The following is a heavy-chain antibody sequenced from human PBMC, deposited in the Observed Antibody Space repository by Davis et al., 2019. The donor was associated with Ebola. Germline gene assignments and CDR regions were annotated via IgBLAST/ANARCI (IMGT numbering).Heavy chain of an antibody. J-gene: IGHJ4*02. Sequence: GGSLRLSCAASGFIFNTYAMTWVRQAPGRGLEWVSTTSSGGSTTYYADSVKGRFTISRDNSKNTLYLQMNSLRVDDTAVYYCAKARSSWTPFDYWGQGTLVTVSS. D-gene: IGHD6-13*01. V-gene: IGHV3-23*01. CDR2: TSSGGSTT. CDR3: AKARSSWTPFDY. CDR1: GFIFNTYA.